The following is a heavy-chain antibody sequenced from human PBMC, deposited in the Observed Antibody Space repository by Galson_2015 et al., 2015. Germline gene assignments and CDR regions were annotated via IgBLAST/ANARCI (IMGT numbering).Heavy chain of an antibody. V-gene: IGHV3-30-3*01. Sequence: SLRLSCAASGFTFSSYAMHWVRQAPGKGLEWVAVISYDGSNKYYADSVKGRFTISRDNSKNTLYLQMNSLRSEDTAVYYCARVGGYYDILTGWYWGQGTLVTVSS. D-gene: IGHD3-9*01. CDR1: GFTFSSYA. J-gene: IGHJ4*02. CDR2: ISYDGSNK. CDR3: ARVGGYYDILTGWY.